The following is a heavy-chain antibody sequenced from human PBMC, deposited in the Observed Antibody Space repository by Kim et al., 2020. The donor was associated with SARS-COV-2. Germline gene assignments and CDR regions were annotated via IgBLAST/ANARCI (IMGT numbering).Heavy chain of an antibody. V-gene: IGHV1-69*13. CDR1: GGTFSSYA. J-gene: IGHJ4*02. D-gene: IGHD6-19*01. Sequence: SVKVSCKASGGTFSSYAISWVRQAPGQGLEWMGGIIPIFGTANYAQKFQVRVTITADESTSTAYMELSSLRSEDTAVYYCARDKTRSGWSFLMDYWGQGTLVTVSS. CDR3: ARDKTRSGWSFLMDY. CDR2: IIPIFGTA.